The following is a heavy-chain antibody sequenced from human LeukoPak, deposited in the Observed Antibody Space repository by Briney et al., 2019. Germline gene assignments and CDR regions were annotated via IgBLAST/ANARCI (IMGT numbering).Heavy chain of an antibody. V-gene: IGHV5-51*01. CDR2: IYPGDSDT. CDR1: GYTFSNYW. Sequence: GESLKISCKGSGYTFSNYWIGWVRQMPGKGLEWMGLIYPGDSDTRYSPSFQGQVTLSADKSISTAYLQWSSLKASDTAIYYCARALVGAATLSYWGQGTLVTVSS. D-gene: IGHD1-26*01. CDR3: ARALVGAATLSY. J-gene: IGHJ4*02.